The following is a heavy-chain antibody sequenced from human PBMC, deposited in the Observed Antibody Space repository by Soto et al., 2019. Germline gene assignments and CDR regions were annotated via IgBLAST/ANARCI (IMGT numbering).Heavy chain of an antibody. CDR3: AKVGSSGYSSGYFDY. D-gene: IGHD5-18*01. CDR1: GFTFSSYG. Sequence: QVQLVESGGGVVQPGRSLRLSCAASGFTFSSYGMHWVRQAPGKGLEWVAVISYDGSNKYYADSVKGRFTISRDNSKNALELQMDSLRAEDTAVYYCAKVGSSGYSSGYFDYWGQGPLVTVSS. CDR2: ISYDGSNK. J-gene: IGHJ4*02. V-gene: IGHV3-30*18.